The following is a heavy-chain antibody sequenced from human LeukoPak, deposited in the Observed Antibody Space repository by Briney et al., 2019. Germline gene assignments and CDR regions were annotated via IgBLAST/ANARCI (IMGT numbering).Heavy chain of an antibody. Sequence: SETLSHTCTVSVGSLSRNYWNWIRQPPGKGLEGIGHTYYGGSTSHNPPLKSRVTISVDTSKNRFSLKLTSVTAADTAVYYCANSGKYSTGHFDSWGQGALVTVSS. CDR3: ANSGKYSTGHFDS. V-gene: IGHV4-59*01. CDR1: VGSLSRNY. CDR2: TYYGGST. D-gene: IGHD1-26*01. J-gene: IGHJ4*02.